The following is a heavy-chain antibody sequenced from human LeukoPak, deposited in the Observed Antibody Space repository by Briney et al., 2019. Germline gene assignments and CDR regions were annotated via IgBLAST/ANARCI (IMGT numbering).Heavy chain of an antibody. Sequence: GRSLRLSCAASGFTFSSYGMHWVRQAPGKGLEWVAVIWHDGSNKYYADSVKGRFTISRDNSKSTLYLQMNSLRAEDTAVYYCAKDLESGGDAFDIWGQGTIVTVSS. CDR2: IWHDGSNK. CDR1: GFTFSSYG. V-gene: IGHV3-33*06. J-gene: IGHJ3*02. CDR3: AKDLESGGDAFDI. D-gene: IGHD2-21*02.